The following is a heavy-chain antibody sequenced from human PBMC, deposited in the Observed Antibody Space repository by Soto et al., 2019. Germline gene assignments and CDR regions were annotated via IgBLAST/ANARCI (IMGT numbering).Heavy chain of an antibody. V-gene: IGHV5-51*01. D-gene: IGHD2-15*01. J-gene: IGHJ4*02. Sequence: PAESLKISCKADGYSFTRHWIGWVRQVPGRGLEWVAVIYPADSDARYSPSFRGRGTISVDISINTVYLQWRSLKASDTAIYFCARQDIVTALARGVYFESWGQGT. CDR3: ARQDIVTALARGVYFES. CDR1: GYSFTRHW. CDR2: IYPADSDA.